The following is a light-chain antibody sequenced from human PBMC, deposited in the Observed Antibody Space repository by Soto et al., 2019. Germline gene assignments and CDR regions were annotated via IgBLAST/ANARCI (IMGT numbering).Light chain of an antibody. CDR2: AAS. J-gene: IGKJ1*01. V-gene: IGKV1-39*01. Sequence: DIQMTQSPSSLSASVGERVTITCRASQSISSYLNWYQQKPGKAPKLLIYAASSLQSGVPSRFSGSGSGTDFTLTISSLQPEDFATYYCQQIYSTPPTFGQGTKVEIK. CDR3: QQIYSTPPT. CDR1: QSISSY.